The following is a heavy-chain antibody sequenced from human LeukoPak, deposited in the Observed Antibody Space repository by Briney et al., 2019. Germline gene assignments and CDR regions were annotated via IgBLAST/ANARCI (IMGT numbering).Heavy chain of an antibody. D-gene: IGHD6-13*01. CDR1: GFTFSSYA. CDR3: AKDRMAAVAAAGADDY. J-gene: IGHJ4*02. Sequence: PGGSLRLSCAASGFTFSSYAMRWVRQAPGRGLEWVSAISGSGGSTYYADSVKGRFTISRDNSKSTLYLQMNSLRAEDTAVYYCAKDRMAAVAAAGADDYWGQGTLVTVSS. V-gene: IGHV3-23*01. CDR2: ISGSGGST.